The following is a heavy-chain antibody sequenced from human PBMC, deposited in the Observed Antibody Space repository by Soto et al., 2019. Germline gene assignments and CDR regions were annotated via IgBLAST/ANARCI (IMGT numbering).Heavy chain of an antibody. CDR2: IYYSGST. J-gene: IGHJ4*02. V-gene: IGHV4-31*03. D-gene: IGHD3-10*01. CDR1: GGSISSGGYY. Sequence: QVQLQESGPGLVKPSQTLSLTCTVSGGSISSGGYYWSWIRQHPGKGLEWIGYIYYSGSTYYNPPLKSRVTISVATSKNQFSLKLSSVTAADTAVYYCARDSYYGSGSYYVFDYWGQGTLVTVSS. CDR3: ARDSYYGSGSYYVFDY.